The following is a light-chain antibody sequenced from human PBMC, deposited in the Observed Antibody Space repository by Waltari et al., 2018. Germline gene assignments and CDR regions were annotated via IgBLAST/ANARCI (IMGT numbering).Light chain of an antibody. J-gene: IGKJ4*01. CDR3: QQYESWPLT. Sequence: EIVMTQSPATLSVSPGERATLSCRASQSVSTNLAWFQQRAGQAPRLLLYGASTRATGIPAKFSGSGSGTKFTLTISSLQSEDFVLYYCQQYESWPLTFGGGTKVEI. CDR1: QSVSTN. CDR2: GAS. V-gene: IGKV3-15*01.